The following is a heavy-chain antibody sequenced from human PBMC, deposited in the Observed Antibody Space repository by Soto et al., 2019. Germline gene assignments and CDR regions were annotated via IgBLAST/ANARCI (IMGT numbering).Heavy chain of an antibody. CDR1: GFTFSGHA. CDR2: IWYDGSNK. V-gene: IGHV3-33*01. J-gene: IGHJ6*02. CDR3: ARDGQSLAPYALDV. Sequence: QVQVVESGGGVVQPGRSLRLSCTVSGFTFSGHAMHWVRQAPGKGLEWVAQIWYDGSNKYYADSVKGRFTISRDNSKNILYVQMDSLRVDDTAVYYCARDGQSLAPYALDVWGQGTSVIVSS. D-gene: IGHD6-19*01.